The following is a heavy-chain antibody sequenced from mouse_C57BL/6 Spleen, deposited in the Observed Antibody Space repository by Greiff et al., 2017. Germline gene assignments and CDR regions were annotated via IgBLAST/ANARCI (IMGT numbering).Heavy chain of an antibody. V-gene: IGHV1-74*01. CDR2: IHPSDSDT. CDR1: GYTFTSYW. Sequence: QVQLQQPGAELVKPGASVKVSCKASGYTFTSYWMHWVKQRPGQGLEWIGRIHPSDSDTNYNQKVKGKATLTVDKSSSTAYMQLSSLTSEDSAVYYCAYYYGSSDAMDYWGQGTSVTVSS. CDR3: AYYYGSSDAMDY. D-gene: IGHD1-1*01. J-gene: IGHJ4*01.